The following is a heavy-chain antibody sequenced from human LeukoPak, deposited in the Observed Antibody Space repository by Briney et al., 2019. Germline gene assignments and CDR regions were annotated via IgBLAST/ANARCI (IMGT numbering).Heavy chain of an antibody. CDR3: ARVTGYMIEDYFDY. J-gene: IGHJ4*02. V-gene: IGHV4-59*01. Sequence: SETLSLTCTVSGGSINSYYWSWIRQPPGKGLECIGYIHYTGSTNYNPSLKSRVTIPVDTSKSQFSLKLSSVTAADAAVYYCARVTGYMIEDYFDYWGQGTLVTVSS. CDR2: IHYTGST. CDR1: GGSINSYY. D-gene: IGHD3-22*01.